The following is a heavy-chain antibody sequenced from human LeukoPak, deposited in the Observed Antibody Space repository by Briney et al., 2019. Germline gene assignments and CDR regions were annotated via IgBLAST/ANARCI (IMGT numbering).Heavy chain of an antibody. CDR3: ARVDSSGPIDY. CDR2: IYYSGST. V-gene: IGHV4-59*01. Sequence: SETLSLTCTGSGGSISSYYWSWIRQPPGKGLVWIGYIYYSGSTNYNPSLKSRVTISVDTSKNQFSLKLSSVTAADTAVYYCARVDSSGPIDYWGQETLVTVSS. CDR1: GGSISSYY. J-gene: IGHJ4*02. D-gene: IGHD3-22*01.